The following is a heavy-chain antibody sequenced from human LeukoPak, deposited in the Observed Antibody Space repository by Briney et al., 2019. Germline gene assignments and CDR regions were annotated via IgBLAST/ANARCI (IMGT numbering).Heavy chain of an antibody. V-gene: IGHV3-74*01. Sequence: GGPLRLSCAASGFTFSRHWMHWVRQAPGKGLVWISRINSDASDTNYADFVKGRFTISRDNAKNTVYLQINSLRDEDTAVYYCARICSSTDCLIPDWGQGTLVTVSS. CDR3: ARICSSTDCLIPD. J-gene: IGHJ4*02. D-gene: IGHD2-2*01. CDR1: GFTFSRHW. CDR2: INSDASDT.